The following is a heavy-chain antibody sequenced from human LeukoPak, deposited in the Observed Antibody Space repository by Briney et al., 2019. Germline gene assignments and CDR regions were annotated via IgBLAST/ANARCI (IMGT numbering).Heavy chain of an antibody. CDR3: ARGPHYGPSHNFDY. V-gene: IGHV3-48*04. Sequence: GGSLRLSCAASGFTFNTFSMNWVRQAPGKGLEWISYLSGSSNTVHYADSVKGRFTISRDNAKNTLYLQMNSLRAEDTAVYYCARGPHYGPSHNFDYWGQGNLVTVPS. J-gene: IGHJ4*02. CDR1: GFTFNTFS. CDR2: LSGSSNTV. D-gene: IGHD3-10*01.